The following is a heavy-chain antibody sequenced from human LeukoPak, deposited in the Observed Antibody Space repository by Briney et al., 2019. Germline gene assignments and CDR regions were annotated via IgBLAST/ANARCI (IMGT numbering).Heavy chain of an antibody. CDR2: INPSGGST. D-gene: IGHD6-6*01. CDR3: VRGASSIAALNPFWYFDL. Sequence: GASVKDTCKASGYTFTSYYMHWVRQGPGQGLEWMGIINPSGGSTSYAQKFQGRVTMTRDTSTNTVYMELSSLRSEDTAVFYCVRGASSIAALNPFWYFDLWGRGTGVTVSS. CDR1: GYTFTSYY. V-gene: IGHV1-46*01. J-gene: IGHJ2*01.